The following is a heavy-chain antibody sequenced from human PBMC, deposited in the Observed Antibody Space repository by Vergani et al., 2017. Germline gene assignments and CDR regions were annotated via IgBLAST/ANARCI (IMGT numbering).Heavy chain of an antibody. CDR1: GYTFSAYY. D-gene: IGHD2-2*01. Sequence: VQLVQSGAEVKKPGASVKVSCKASGYTFSAYYMHWVRQAPGQGLEWMGWINPNNGGTNSAQKFQGRVSLTRETSISTAYMELSTLTSDDTAVYYCARGQDVTVVPTTREDWVDPWGQGTLVTVSS. V-gene: IGHV1-2*02. CDR2: INPNNGGT. CDR3: ARGQDVTVVPTTREDWVDP. J-gene: IGHJ5*02.